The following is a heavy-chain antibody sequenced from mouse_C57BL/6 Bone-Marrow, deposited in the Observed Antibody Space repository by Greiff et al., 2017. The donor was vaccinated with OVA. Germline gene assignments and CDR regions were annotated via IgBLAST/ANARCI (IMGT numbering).Heavy chain of an antibody. V-gene: IGHV2-2*01. Sequence: QVQLQQSGPGLVQPSQSLSITCTVSGFSLTSYGVHWVRQSPGKGLEWLGVIWRGGSTDYNAAFISRLSISKDNSKSQVFFKMNSLQADDTAIYYCASSPGDYDFDYWGQGTTLTVSS. CDR3: ASSPGDYDFDY. CDR1: GFSLTSYG. D-gene: IGHD2-4*01. J-gene: IGHJ2*01. CDR2: IWRGGST.